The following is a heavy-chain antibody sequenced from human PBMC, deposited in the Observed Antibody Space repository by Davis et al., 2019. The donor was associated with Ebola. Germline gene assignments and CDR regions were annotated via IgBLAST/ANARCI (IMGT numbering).Heavy chain of an antibody. CDR1: GDSMRNYY. Sequence: SETLSLTCTVSGDSMRNYYWSWIRQPPGKGLEWIGNIYYGGTTNYNPSLKSRVTISGDTSKNQFSLKVDSVTAADTAVYYCARGLSGSPPPAAIFDFWGQGSLLTVSS. V-gene: IGHV4-59*01. D-gene: IGHD2-2*01. CDR2: IYYGGTT. CDR3: ARGLSGSPPPAAIFDF. J-gene: IGHJ4*02.